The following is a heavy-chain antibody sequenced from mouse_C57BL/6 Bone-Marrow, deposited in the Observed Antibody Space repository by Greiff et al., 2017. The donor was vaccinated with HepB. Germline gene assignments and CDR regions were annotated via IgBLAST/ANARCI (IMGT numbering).Heavy chain of an antibody. D-gene: IGHD1-1*01. J-gene: IGHJ3*01. CDR2: IDPSDSDT. V-gene: IGHV1-52*01. CDR3: ARGDGSSSWFAC. CDR1: GYTFTSYW. Sequence: QVQLLQSGADLVRPGSSVKLSCKASGYTFTSYWMHWVQQRPIQGLEWFGNIDPSDSDTHYNQKFKDKATLTVDKSSSTAYMQLSSLTSEDSAVFYCARGDGSSSWFACWGQGTLVTVSA.